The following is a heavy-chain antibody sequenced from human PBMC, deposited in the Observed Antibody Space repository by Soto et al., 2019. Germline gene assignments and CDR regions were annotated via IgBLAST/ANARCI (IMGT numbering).Heavy chain of an antibody. CDR3: ASYIVLVPATKGYYFDY. Sequence: QVQLQESGPGLVKPSQTLSLTCTVSGGSISSGDYYWSWIRQPPGKGLEWIGYIYYSGSTYYNPSLQSRVTISVDTSKNQFSLKLSSVTAADTAVYYRASYIVLVPATKGYYFDYWGQGTLVTVSS. CDR1: GGSISSGDYY. V-gene: IGHV4-30-4*01. J-gene: IGHJ4*02. D-gene: IGHD2-2*01. CDR2: IYYSGST.